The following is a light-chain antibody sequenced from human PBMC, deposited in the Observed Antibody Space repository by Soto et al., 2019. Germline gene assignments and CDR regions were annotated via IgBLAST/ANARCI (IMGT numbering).Light chain of an antibody. J-gene: IGLJ2*01. CDR3: LLYYGGAVV. Sequence: QTVVTQEPSLTVSPGGTVTLTCASSTGTVTSGHYPNWLQQKPGQAPRALIYSTDTRHSWTPARFSGSLLRGKAALTLSGVQPEDEADYYCLLYYGGAVVFGGGTKLTVL. V-gene: IGLV7-43*01. CDR1: TGTVTSGHY. CDR2: STD.